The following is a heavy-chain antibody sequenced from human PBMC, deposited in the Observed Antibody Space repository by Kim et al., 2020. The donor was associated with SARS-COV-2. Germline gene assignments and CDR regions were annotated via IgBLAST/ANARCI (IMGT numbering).Heavy chain of an antibody. V-gene: IGHV3-21*01. CDR3: ARSATHYYDSSGYDPRHFDY. J-gene: IGHJ4*02. Sequence: GGSLRLSCAASGFTFSSYSMNWVRQAPGKGLEWVSSISSSSSYIYYADSVKGRFTISRDNAKNSLYLQMNSLRAEDTAVYYCARSATHYYDSSGYDPRHFDYWGQGTLVTVSS. CDR1: GFTFSSYS. CDR2: ISSSSSYI. D-gene: IGHD3-22*01.